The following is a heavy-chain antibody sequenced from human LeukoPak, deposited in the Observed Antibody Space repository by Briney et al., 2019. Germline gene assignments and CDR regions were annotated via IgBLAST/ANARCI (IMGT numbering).Heavy chain of an antibody. Sequence: SETLSLTRTVSNYSISSGYYWGWIRQPPGKGLEWIGSMYHSGSTYYNPSLKSRVTISVDTSKNHFSLKLTSVTAADTAVYYCARAPAYYWGQGTLVTVSS. D-gene: IGHD2-21*01. CDR3: ARAPAYY. CDR2: MYHSGST. V-gene: IGHV4-38-2*02. J-gene: IGHJ4*02. CDR1: NYSISSGYY.